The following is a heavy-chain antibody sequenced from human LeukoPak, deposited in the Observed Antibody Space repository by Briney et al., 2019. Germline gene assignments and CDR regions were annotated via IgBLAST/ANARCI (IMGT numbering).Heavy chain of an antibody. CDR2: IYYTGAT. D-gene: IGHD2-2*02. Sequence: PSETLSLTCTVSGGSISSYYWSWIRLPPGKGLEWIGYIYYTGATYYNPSLKSRVTISLDTSKNQFSLKLSSVTAADAAVYYCARDGALGVYCSSTSCYNGLGGWFDPWGQGTLVTVSS. J-gene: IGHJ5*02. CDR3: ARDGALGVYCSSTSCYNGLGGWFDP. V-gene: IGHV4-59*01. CDR1: GGSISSYY.